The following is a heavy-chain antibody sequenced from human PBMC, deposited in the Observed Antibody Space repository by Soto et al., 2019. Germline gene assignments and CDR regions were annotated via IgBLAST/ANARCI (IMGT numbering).Heavy chain of an antibody. CDR2: FDPEDGET. CDR3: ATALRYFDWLSVGGDY. V-gene: IGHV1-24*01. CDR1: GYTLTELS. D-gene: IGHD3-9*01. J-gene: IGHJ4*02. Sequence: APVKVSCKASGYTLTELSMHWVRQAPGKGLEWMGGFDPEDGETIYAQKFQGRVTMTEDTSTDTAYMELSSLRSEDTAVYYCATALRYFDWLSVGGDYWGQGTLVTVSS.